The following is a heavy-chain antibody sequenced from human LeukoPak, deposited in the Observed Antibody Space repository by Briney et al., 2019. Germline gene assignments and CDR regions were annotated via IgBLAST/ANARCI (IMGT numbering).Heavy chain of an antibody. V-gene: IGHV4-4*07. CDR1: GGSISNYY. CDR2: IYANGGT. J-gene: IGHJ3*02. CDR3: ARHLHGSDVFEI. D-gene: IGHD1-1*01. Sequence: PSETLSLTCTVSGGSISNYYWTWIRQPAGKGLEWIGRIYANGGTNYNPSLKSRVTMSVDTSKNQFSLNLNSVTAADTAVYYCARHLHGSDVFEIWGQGTMVTVSS.